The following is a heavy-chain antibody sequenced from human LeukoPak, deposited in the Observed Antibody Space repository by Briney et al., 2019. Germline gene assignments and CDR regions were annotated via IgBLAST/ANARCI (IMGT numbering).Heavy chain of an antibody. Sequence: ASVKVSFKASGYTFTVYYMHWVRQAPGQGLEWMGWINPKSGGTNYAQKFQGWVTITRDTSISTAYMELSRLRSDDTAVYYCARDVDGMDVWGKGTTVTVSS. J-gene: IGHJ6*04. CDR1: GYTFTVYY. CDR2: INPKSGGT. V-gene: IGHV1-2*04. D-gene: IGHD2-15*01. CDR3: ARDVDGMDV.